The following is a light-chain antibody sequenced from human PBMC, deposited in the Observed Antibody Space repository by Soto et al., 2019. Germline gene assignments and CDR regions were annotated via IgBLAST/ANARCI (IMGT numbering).Light chain of an antibody. CDR1: TSNIGKYY. Sequence: QSVLSQPPSVSAAPGQRVTISCSGSTSNIGKYYVSWYQQVPGTAPRLLIYDNNQRPSGIPDRFSGSKSGTSATLAITGLQTGDEADYYWATWDGGLTPQGVFGTGTKLTVL. J-gene: IGLJ1*01. CDR3: ATWDGGLTPQGV. V-gene: IGLV1-51*01. CDR2: DNN.